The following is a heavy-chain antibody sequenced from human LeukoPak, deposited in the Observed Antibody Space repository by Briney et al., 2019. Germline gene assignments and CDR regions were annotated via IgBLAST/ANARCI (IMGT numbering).Heavy chain of an antibody. Sequence: GGSLRLSCVASGFTFSSYAMSWVRQAPGKGLEWVSSINDSGGNTYYADSVKGRFTISRDNSKNTLYPQMDSLRAEDTAIYYCAKYYYDSNGYRIDYWGQGTLVTVSS. D-gene: IGHD3-22*01. V-gene: IGHV3-23*01. J-gene: IGHJ4*02. CDR2: INDSGGNT. CDR1: GFTFSSYA. CDR3: AKYYYDSNGYRIDY.